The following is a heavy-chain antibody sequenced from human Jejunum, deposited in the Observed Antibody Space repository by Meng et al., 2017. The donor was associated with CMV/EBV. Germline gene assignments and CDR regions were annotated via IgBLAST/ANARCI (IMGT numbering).Heavy chain of an antibody. V-gene: IGHV1-2*02. CDR2: INPNSGDT. Sequence: WVRQAPGPGLAWMGWINPNSGDTNYAQKFQDRVTMTRDTSISTAYMELSRLRSDDTAVYYCAKVKSTYHYDSTTYYPNPLFDYWGQGTLVTVSS. CDR3: AKVKSTYHYDSTTYYPNPLFDY. D-gene: IGHD2/OR15-2a*01. J-gene: IGHJ4*02.